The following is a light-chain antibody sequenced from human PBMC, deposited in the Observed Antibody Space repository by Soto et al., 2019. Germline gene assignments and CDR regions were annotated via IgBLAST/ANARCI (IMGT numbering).Light chain of an antibody. CDR2: DDS. CDR1: NIGSKS. V-gene: IGLV3-21*02. CDR3: AAWDDSLNAL. Sequence: SYELTQPPSVSVAPGQTARITCGGNNIGSKSVHWYQQKPGQAPVLVVYDDSDRPSGIPDRFSGSKSGTSASLAISGLQPEDEADYYCAAWDDSLNALFGTGTKLTVL. J-gene: IGLJ1*01.